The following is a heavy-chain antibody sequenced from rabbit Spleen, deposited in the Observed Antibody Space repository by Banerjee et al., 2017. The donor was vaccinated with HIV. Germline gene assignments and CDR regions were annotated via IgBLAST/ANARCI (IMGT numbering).Heavy chain of an antibody. CDR2: IGSNTDNT. Sequence: QQQLVESGGGLVQPGASLTLTCTASGVSFSGRYVMSWVRQAPGKGLEWIGCIGSNTDNTVYATWAKGRFALSRTSSTTVDLKMTSLTAADMATYFCARDLVAVIGWNFGLWGPGTLVTVS. J-gene: IGHJ4*01. V-gene: IGHV1S45*01. CDR3: ARDLVAVIGWNFGL. D-gene: IGHD1-1*01. CDR1: GVSFSGRYV.